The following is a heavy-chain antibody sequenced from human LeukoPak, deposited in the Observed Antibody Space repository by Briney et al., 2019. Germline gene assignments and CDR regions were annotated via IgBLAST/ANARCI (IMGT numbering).Heavy chain of an antibody. V-gene: IGHV3-23*01. Sequence: GGSLRLSCAASGFTFSSYAMSWVRQAPGKGLEWVSAISGSGGSTYYADSVKGRFTISRDSSKNTLYLQMNSLRAEDTAVYYCAKDELPYYYDSSGYYSDYWGQGTLVTVSS. CDR2: ISGSGGST. CDR1: GFTFSSYA. J-gene: IGHJ4*02. CDR3: AKDELPYYYDSSGYYSDY. D-gene: IGHD3-22*01.